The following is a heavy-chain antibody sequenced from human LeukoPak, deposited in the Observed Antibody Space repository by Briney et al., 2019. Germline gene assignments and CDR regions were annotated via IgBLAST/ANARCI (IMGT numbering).Heavy chain of an antibody. D-gene: IGHD1-26*01. CDR1: RFTFSSYA. Sequence: GGSLRLSCAVSRFTFSSYAMHWVRQAPGKGLEYVSAISSNGGSTYYANSVKGRFTISRDNSKNTLYLQMGSLRAEDMAVYYCARDRHSGSYDYWGQGTLVTVSS. V-gene: IGHV3-64*01. CDR3: ARDRHSGSYDY. J-gene: IGHJ4*02. CDR2: ISSNGGST.